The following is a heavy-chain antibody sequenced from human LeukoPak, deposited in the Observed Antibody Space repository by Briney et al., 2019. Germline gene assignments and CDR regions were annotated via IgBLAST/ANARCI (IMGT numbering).Heavy chain of an antibody. D-gene: IGHD5-18*01. V-gene: IGHV1-69*06. J-gene: IGHJ6*03. CDR3: AKQGAARQDYYMDV. CDR1: GGSVSSDA. CDR2: IIPIFGTA. Sequence: GASVKVSCEASGGSVSSDAISWVRQAPGQGLEWMGRIIPIFGTANYAQKFQGRVTITADIASSTAYMELTSLTSEDTAVYFCAKQGAARQDYYMDVWGNGTTVTVSS.